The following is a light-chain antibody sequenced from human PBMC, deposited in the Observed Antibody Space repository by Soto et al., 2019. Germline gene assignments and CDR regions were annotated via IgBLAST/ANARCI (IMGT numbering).Light chain of an antibody. CDR2: GAS. V-gene: IGKV3-20*01. CDR3: QHSGS. J-gene: IGKJ4*01. Sequence: EIVLTQSPGSLSLSPGEGATLSCRASQSVTSTYLAWYQQKPGQTPRLLMYGASTRATGIPDRFSGSGSGTEFTLTISRLEPEDFAVYYCQHSGSFGGGTKVEIK. CDR1: QSVTSTY.